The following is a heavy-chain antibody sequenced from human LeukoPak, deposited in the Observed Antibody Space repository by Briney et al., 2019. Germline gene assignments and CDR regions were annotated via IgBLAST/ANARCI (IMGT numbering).Heavy chain of an antibody. Sequence: KPSETLSLTCTVSGGSISSSSYYWGWIRQPPGKGLEWIGSIYYSGSTYYNPSLKSRVTISVDTSKNQFSLKLSSVTAADTAVYFCARHGSSWYLESFDYCGQGTLVTVSS. J-gene: IGHJ4*02. CDR1: GGSISSSSYY. CDR3: ARHGSSWYLESFDY. V-gene: IGHV4-39*01. D-gene: IGHD2-15*01. CDR2: IYYSGST.